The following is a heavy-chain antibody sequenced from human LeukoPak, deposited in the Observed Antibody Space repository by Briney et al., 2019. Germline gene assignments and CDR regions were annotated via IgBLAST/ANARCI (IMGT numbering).Heavy chain of an antibody. CDR3: ARGSSSWYLFPYFDY. V-gene: IGHV4-59*01. Sequence: SETLSLTCTVSGGSISSYYWSWIRQPPGKGLEWIGYIYYSGSTNYNPSLKSRVTISVDTSKNQFSLKLSSVTAADTAVYYCARGSSSWYLFPYFDYWGQGTLVTVSS. CDR1: GGSISSYY. D-gene: IGHD6-13*01. CDR2: IYYSGST. J-gene: IGHJ4*02.